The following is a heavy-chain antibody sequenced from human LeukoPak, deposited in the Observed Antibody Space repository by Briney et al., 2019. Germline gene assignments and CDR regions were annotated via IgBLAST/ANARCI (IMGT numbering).Heavy chain of an antibody. CDR3: ARRAKLGGGSSLDY. CDR1: GGTFSSYA. CDR2: IIPIFGTA. V-gene: IGHV1-69*06. Sequence: SVNVSCKASGGTFSSYAISGVRQAPGQGLEWMGGIIPIFGTANYAQKFQGRVTITADKSTSTAYMELSSLRSEDTAVYYCARRAKLGGGSSLDYWGQGTLVTVSS. J-gene: IGHJ4*02. D-gene: IGHD2-15*01.